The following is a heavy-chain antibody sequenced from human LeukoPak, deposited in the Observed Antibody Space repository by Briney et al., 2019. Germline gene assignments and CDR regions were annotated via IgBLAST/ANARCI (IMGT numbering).Heavy chain of an antibody. D-gene: IGHD3-10*01. CDR2: ISSSSSYI. CDR1: GFTFSSYS. J-gene: IGHJ4*02. CDR3: AKIWGVSTFFDY. V-gene: IGHV3-21*01. Sequence: GGSLRLSCAASGFTFSSYSMNWVRQAPGKGLEWVSSISSSSSYIYYADSVKGRFTISRDNSKNTLYLQMNSLRAEDTAVYYCAKIWGVSTFFDYWGQGTLVTVSS.